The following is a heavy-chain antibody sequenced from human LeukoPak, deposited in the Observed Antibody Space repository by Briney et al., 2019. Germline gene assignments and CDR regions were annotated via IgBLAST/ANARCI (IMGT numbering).Heavy chain of an antibody. J-gene: IGHJ6*02. D-gene: IGHD4-17*01. Sequence: GGSLRLSCAASGFTFSDYSMNWICQAPGKGLEWVCYISSGGTTIYYADSVKGRFTISRDNAKNSLYLQMNSLRAEDTAVYSCARDGDYVDYYGMDVWGQGTTVTVSS. CDR3: ARDGDYVDYYGMDV. CDR2: ISSGGTTI. V-gene: IGHV3-11*01. CDR1: GFTFSDYS.